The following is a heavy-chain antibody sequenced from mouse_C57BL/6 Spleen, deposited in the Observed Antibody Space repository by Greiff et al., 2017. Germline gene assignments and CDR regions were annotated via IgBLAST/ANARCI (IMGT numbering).Heavy chain of an antibody. CDR2: IGSGGST. CDR3: ARKDGYQGFAY. D-gene: IGHD2-3*01. CDR1: GFSLTSYG. Sequence: VQLKESGPGLVQPSQSLSITCTVSGFSLTSYGVPWVRQSPGKGLEWLGVIGSGGSTDYNAAFISRLSISKDNSKSQVFFKMNSLQADDTAIYYCARKDGYQGFAYWGQGTLVTVSA. V-gene: IGHV2-2*01. J-gene: IGHJ3*01.